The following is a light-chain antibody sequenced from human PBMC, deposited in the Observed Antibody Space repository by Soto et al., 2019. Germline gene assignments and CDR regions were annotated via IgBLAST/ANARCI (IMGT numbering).Light chain of an antibody. J-gene: IGKJ1*01. Sequence: DIQMTQSPSTLSASVGDRVTITCRASQSISSWLAWYQQKPGKAPKLLIYDASSLESGVPSRFSGSGSGTEFTLTISSLQPDDFATYYCQQYNIYPWTFGQGTRVAIK. CDR1: QSISSW. CDR3: QQYNIYPWT. CDR2: DAS. V-gene: IGKV1-5*01.